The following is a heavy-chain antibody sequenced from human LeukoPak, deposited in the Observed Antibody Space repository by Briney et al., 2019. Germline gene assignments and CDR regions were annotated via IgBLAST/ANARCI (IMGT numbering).Heavy chain of an antibody. Sequence: GGSLRLSCVVSGFTFSSYGMHWVRQAPGKGLEWVAVISHDGNNKYNADSVQGRFTISRDNSKNTVYLQMNSLRAEDTAVYYCAKDLNYYDGSGNYPYYYYYYGMDVWGQGTTVTVSS. CDR1: GFTFSSYG. CDR2: ISHDGNNK. J-gene: IGHJ6*02. V-gene: IGHV3-30*18. D-gene: IGHD3-22*01. CDR3: AKDLNYYDGSGNYPYYYYYYGMDV.